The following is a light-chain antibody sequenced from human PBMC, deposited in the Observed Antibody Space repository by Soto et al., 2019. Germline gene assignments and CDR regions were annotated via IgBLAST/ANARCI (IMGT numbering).Light chain of an antibody. Sequence: QSALTQPASVSGSPGLSITISCSGTSSDVGAYNYVSWYQQHPGKAPKLMIYEVNNRPSGVSNRFSGSKSGNTASLTISGLQAEDEADYYCSSYTSTTTLVFGTGTKLTVL. CDR2: EVN. CDR3: SSYTSTTTLV. J-gene: IGLJ1*01. CDR1: SSDVGAYNY. V-gene: IGLV2-14*01.